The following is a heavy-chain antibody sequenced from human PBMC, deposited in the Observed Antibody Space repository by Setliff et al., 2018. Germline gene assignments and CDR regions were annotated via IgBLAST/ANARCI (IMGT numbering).Heavy chain of an antibody. CDR2: ISDSGGTT. CDR1: GFTFSNYA. V-gene: IGHV3-23*01. J-gene: IGHJ4*02. Sequence: GGSLRLSCAASGFTFSNYAMNWVRKAPGKGLEWVSVISDSGGTTYYADSVKGRFTISRDNSKNTLYLQMNSLRAEDTAVYYCAKKLPGVRYFDYCGQGTLVTVSS. CDR3: AKKLPGVRYFDY. D-gene: IGHD1-7*01.